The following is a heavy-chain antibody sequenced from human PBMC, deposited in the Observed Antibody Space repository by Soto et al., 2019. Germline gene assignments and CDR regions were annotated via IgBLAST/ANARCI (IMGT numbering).Heavy chain of an antibody. J-gene: IGHJ5*02. V-gene: IGHV3-9*01. CDR3: XXXKNAAIIAAATNWFDP. CDR2: ISWNSGSI. D-gene: IGHD6-13*01. CDR1: GFTFDDYA. Sequence: GGSLRLSCAASGFTFDDYAMHWVRQAPGKGLEWVSGISWNSGSIGYADSVKGRFTISRDNAKNXLYLXMNXLXXXDXXXXXXXXXKNAAIIAAATNWFDPWGQGTLXTV.